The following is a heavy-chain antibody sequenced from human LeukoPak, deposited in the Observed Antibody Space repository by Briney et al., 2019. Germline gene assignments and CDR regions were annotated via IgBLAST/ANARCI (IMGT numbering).Heavy chain of an antibody. Sequence: PGGSLRLSCVASGFTFDDYAMNWVRQAPEKGLEWVSGIDNSGGSAAYVDSVRGRFSISRDNAKNSLYLQMNSLRDEDMAFYYCARVMVGATIDYWGQGTLVTVSS. D-gene: IGHD1-26*01. CDR3: ARVMVGATIDY. CDR2: IDNSGGSA. V-gene: IGHV3-20*04. CDR1: GFTFDDYA. J-gene: IGHJ4*02.